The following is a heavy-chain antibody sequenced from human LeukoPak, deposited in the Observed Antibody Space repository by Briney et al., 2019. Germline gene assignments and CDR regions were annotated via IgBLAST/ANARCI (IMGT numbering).Heavy chain of an antibody. CDR2: IYYSGST. Sequence: SETLSLTCTVSGGSISSGDYYWSWIRQPPGKGLEWIGYIYYSGSTYHNPSLKSRVTISVDTSKNQFSLKLSSVTAADTAVYYCARDHIVVVPGLGESSYYYYYYGMDVWGKGTTVTVSS. CDR1: GGSISSGDYY. V-gene: IGHV4-30-4*01. J-gene: IGHJ6*04. D-gene: IGHD2-2*01. CDR3: ARDHIVVVPGLGESSYYYYYYGMDV.